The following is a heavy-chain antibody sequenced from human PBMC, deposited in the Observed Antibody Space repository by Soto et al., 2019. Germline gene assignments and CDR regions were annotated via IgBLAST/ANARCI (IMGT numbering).Heavy chain of an antibody. CDR1: GGSISSGGYS. V-gene: IGHV4-30-2*01. CDR2: IYHSGST. D-gene: IGHD4-17*01. Sequence: SETLSLTCAVSGGSISSGGYSWSWIRQPPGKGLEWIGYIYHSGSTYYNPSLKSRVTISVDRSKDQFSLKLSSVTAADTAVYYCARAVTTSYYYYGMDVWGQGTTVTVSS. CDR3: ARAVTTSYYYYGMDV. J-gene: IGHJ6*02.